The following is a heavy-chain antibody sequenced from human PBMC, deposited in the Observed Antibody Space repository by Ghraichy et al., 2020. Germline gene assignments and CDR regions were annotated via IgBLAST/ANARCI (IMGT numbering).Heavy chain of an antibody. J-gene: IGHJ5*02. CDR3: AGEKDIVTMVKNSWFDP. V-gene: IGHV4-34*01. Sequence: SETLSLTCAVYGGSFSAYYWSWIRQPPGKGLEWIGEINHSGSTNYNPSLKSRVTISVDTSKNQFSLKLSSVTAADTAVYYCAGEKDIVTMVKNSWFDPWGQGTLVTVSS. D-gene: IGHD2-8*01. CDR2: INHSGST. CDR1: GGSFSAYY.